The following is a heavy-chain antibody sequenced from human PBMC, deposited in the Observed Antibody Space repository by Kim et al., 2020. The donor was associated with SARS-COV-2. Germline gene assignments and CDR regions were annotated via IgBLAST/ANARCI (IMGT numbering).Heavy chain of an antibody. Sequence: GGSLRLSCAASGFTFGIYAMSWVRQAPGKGLEWVSTICGIDGNTFYADSVRGRFTIFRDNSRNTLYLQMNSLRVEDTAMYYCARRPGTAAAGTAHFDPWGQGTQVTVSS. CDR3: ARRPGTAAAGTAHFDP. D-gene: IGHD6-25*01. J-gene: IGHJ5*02. CDR1: GFTFGIYA. V-gene: IGHV3-23*01. CDR2: ICGIDGNT.